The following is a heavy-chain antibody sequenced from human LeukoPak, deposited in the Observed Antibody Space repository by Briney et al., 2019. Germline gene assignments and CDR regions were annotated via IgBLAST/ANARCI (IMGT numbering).Heavy chain of an antibody. Sequence: GGSLRLSCAASGFTFSSYGMSWVRQAPGKGLEWVSAISGSGGSTYYADSVKGRFTISRDNSKSTLYLQMNSLRAEDTAVYYCAKELDLIGGSCGWGQGTLVTVSS. V-gene: IGHV3-23*01. J-gene: IGHJ4*02. CDR2: ISGSGGST. D-gene: IGHD2-15*01. CDR3: AKELDLIGGSCG. CDR1: GFTFSSYG.